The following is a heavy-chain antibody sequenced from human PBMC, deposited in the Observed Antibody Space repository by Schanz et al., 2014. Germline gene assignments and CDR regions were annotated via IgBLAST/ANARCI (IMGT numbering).Heavy chain of an antibody. D-gene: IGHD7-27*01. CDR1: GFTFSGYW. CDR2: IKLDGSEK. V-gene: IGHV3-7*01. CDR3: AKDYRTGAIDY. Sequence: EVQLVESGGGLVQPGGSLRLSCAASGFTFSGYWMSWVRQAPGEGLVWVANIKLDGSEKYYVDSVKGRFTISRDNAKNSLYLQMNSLTAEDTAVYYCAKDYRTGAIDYWGQGTLVTVSS. J-gene: IGHJ4*02.